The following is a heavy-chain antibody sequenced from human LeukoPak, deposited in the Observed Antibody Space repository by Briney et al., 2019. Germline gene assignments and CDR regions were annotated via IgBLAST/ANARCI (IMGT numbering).Heavy chain of an antibody. Sequence: SETLSLTCAVSGDSISSSSYYWGWIRQPPGKGLEWIGSIYYSGSTYYNPSLKSRVTISVDTSKNQFSLKLSSVTAAGTAVYYCARVSSYGDYFDYWGQGTLVTVSS. CDR2: IYYSGST. CDR3: ARVSSYGDYFDY. D-gene: IGHD4-17*01. J-gene: IGHJ4*02. V-gene: IGHV4-39*07. CDR1: GDSISSSSYY.